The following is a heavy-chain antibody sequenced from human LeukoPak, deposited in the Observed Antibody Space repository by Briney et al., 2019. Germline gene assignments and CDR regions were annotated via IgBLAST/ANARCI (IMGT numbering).Heavy chain of an antibody. CDR2: ITSGGDYI. D-gene: IGHD3-9*01. CDR3: ARGHYDVLAASYKWTPDY. J-gene: IGHJ4*02. CDR1: GFTFNTLN. Sequence: GGSLRLSCAVSGFTFNTLNMNWVRQAPGKGLEWVSSITSGGDYIYYADSVKGRFTTSRDNAKNSLSLQLNSLRVEDTAVYYCARGHYDVLAASYKWTPDYWGQGTLGTVSA. V-gene: IGHV3-21*01.